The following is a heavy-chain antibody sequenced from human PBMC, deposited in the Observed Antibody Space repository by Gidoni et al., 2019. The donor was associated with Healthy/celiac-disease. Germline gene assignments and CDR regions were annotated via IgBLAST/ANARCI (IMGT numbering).Heavy chain of an antibody. CDR2: IKSKTDGGTT. D-gene: IGHD4-17*01. J-gene: IGHJ2*01. Sequence: EVQLVESGGGLVKPGGSLRLSCAASGFTFSNAWMSWVRQAPGKGLEWVGRIKSKTDGGTTDYAAPVKGRFTISRDDSKNTLYLQMNSLKTEDTAVYYCTTPYGDYGYDWYFDLWGRGTLVTVSS. CDR3: TTPYGDYGYDWYFDL. V-gene: IGHV3-15*01. CDR1: GFTFSNAW.